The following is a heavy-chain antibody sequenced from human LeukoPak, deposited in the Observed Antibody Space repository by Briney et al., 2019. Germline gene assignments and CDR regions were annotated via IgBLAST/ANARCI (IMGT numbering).Heavy chain of an antibody. CDR1: GFTFGDYA. D-gene: IGHD6-19*01. CDR2: IRSKAYGGTT. J-gene: IGHJ4*02. Sequence: TGRSLRLSCTPSGFTFGDYAMSWVRQAPGKGLEWVGFIRSKAYGGTTEYAASVKGRFTISRDDSKSIAYLQMNSLKTEDTAVYYCTRGSSGRPFDYWGQGTLVTVSS. CDR3: TRGSSGRPFDY. V-gene: IGHV3-49*04.